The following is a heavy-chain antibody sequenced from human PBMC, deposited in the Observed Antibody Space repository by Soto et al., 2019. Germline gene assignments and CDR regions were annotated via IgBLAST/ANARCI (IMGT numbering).Heavy chain of an antibody. D-gene: IGHD3-10*01. CDR1: GGSISSYY. Sequence: SETLSLTCTVSGGSISSYYWSWIRQPPGKGLEWIGYIYYSGSTNYNPSLKSRVTISVDTSKNQFSLKLSSVTAADMAVYYCARRYGSALDIWGQGTMVTVSS. CDR2: IYYSGST. CDR3: ARRYGSALDI. V-gene: IGHV4-59*01. J-gene: IGHJ3*02.